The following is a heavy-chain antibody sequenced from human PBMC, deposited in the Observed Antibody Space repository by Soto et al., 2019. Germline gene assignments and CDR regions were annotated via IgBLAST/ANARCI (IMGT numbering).Heavy chain of an antibody. CDR3: AVGGNYLSMDV. CDR1: GYTFTSYY. CDR2: INPDGGGT. D-gene: IGHD4-4*01. J-gene: IGHJ6*02. V-gene: IGHV1-46*01. Sequence: QVQLVQSGAEVKKPGASVKVSCKASGYTFTSYYMHWVRLAPGQGLEWMGIINPDGGGTSYAQKFQGRVIMTRDTSTSTVFMDMSSLRSEDPAVYYCAVGGNYLSMDVWGQGTTVTVSS.